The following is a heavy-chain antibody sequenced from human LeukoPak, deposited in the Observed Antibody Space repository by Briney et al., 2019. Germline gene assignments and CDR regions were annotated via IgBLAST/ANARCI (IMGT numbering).Heavy chain of an antibody. V-gene: IGHV4-34*01. J-gene: IGHJ6*02. D-gene: IGHD2-2*03. CDR1: GGSFSGYY. CDR3: ARVDIVVVPAANHYYYYGMDV. Sequence: SETLSLTCAVYGGSFSGYYWSWIRQPPGKGLEWIGEINHSGSTNYNPSLKSRVTISVDTSKNQFSLKLSSVTAADTAVYYCARVDIVVVPAANHYYYYGMDVWGQGTTVTVSS. CDR2: INHSGST.